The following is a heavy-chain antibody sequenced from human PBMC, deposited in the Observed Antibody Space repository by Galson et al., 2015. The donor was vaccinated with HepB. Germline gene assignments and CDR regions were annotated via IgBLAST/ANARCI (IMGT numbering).Heavy chain of an antibody. V-gene: IGHV3-30*18. J-gene: IGHJ6*02. CDR2: ISYDGSNK. D-gene: IGHD3-10*01. CDR1: GFTFSSYG. CDR3: AKSHGSGTYYYYYYGMDV. Sequence: SLRLSCAASGFTFSSYGMHWVRQAPGKGLEWVAVISYDGSNKYYADSVKGRFTISRDNSKNTLYLQMNSLRADDTAVYYCAKSHGSGTYYYYYYGMDVWGQGTTVTVSS.